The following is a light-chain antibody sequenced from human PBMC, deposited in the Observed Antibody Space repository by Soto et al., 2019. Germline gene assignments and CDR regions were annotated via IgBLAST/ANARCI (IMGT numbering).Light chain of an antibody. CDR2: DAS. Sequence: AIQLTQSPSSLSASVGDRVTITCRASQGISSALAWYQQKPGKAPKLLIYDASSLESGVPSRFSGSGSGTEFTLTISSLQPEDFATYYCQQFNNYPTFGGGTKVEIK. CDR3: QQFNNYPT. CDR1: QGISSA. J-gene: IGKJ4*01. V-gene: IGKV1D-13*01.